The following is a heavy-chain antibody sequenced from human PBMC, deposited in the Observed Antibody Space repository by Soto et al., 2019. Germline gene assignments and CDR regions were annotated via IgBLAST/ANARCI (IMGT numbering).Heavy chain of an antibody. CDR1: GYTFTSYY. V-gene: IGHV1-69*13. CDR2: IIPIFGTA. D-gene: IGHD2-15*01. J-gene: IGHJ5*02. CDR3: ASQPLGYCSGGSCYYNWFDP. Sequence: SVKVSCKASGYTFTSYYMHWVRQAPGQGLEWMGGIIPIFGTANYAQKFQGRVTITADESTSTAYMELSSLRSEDTAVYYCASQPLGYCSGGSCYYNWFDPWGQGTLVTVSS.